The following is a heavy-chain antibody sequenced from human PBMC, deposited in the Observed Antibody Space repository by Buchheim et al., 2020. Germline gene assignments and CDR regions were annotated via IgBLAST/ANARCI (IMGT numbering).Heavy chain of an antibody. J-gene: IGHJ4*02. CDR1: GYSFTGAY. V-gene: IGHV5-51*01. CDR3: ARRVRDSSGYNFDF. D-gene: IGHD6-19*01. CDR2: IYPGDSYT. Sequence: EVQLVQSGAEVKRPGESLKISCQGSGYSFTGAYIAWVRQMPGKGLEWMGLIYPGDSYTAYNPSFQGQVTMSVDKSIRTAYLQWRSRRASDTAMYYCARRVRDSSGYNFDFWGQGTL.